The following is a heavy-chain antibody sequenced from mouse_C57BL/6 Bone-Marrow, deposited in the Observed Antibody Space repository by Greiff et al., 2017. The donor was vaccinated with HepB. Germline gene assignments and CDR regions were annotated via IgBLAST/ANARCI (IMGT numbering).Heavy chain of an antibody. Sequence: QVQLQQPGAELVRPGSSVKLSCKASGYTFTSYWMHWVKQRPIQGLEWIGNIDPSDSETHYNQKFKDKATLTVDKSSSTAYMQLSSLTSEDSAVYYCARGGGRGYFDVWGTGTTDTVSS. V-gene: IGHV1-52*01. CDR3: ARGGGRGYFDV. CDR1: GYTFTSYW. J-gene: IGHJ1*03. CDR2: IDPSDSET.